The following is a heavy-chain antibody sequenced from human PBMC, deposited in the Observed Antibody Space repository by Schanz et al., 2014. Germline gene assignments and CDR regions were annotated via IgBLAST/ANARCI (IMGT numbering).Heavy chain of an antibody. D-gene: IGHD2-2*01. CDR3: ARDRRRYCSTASCLHDNWFDP. CDR1: GYTFIDYY. J-gene: IGHJ5*01. Sequence: QVQLVQSGAEVKKPGASVKVSCKASGYTFIDYYMHWVRQAPGQGLEWVGWISAYTNNTNYAQKVQGRVTMTTDTATGTAYMELRSLRSDDTAVYYCARDRRRYCSTASCLHDNWFDPWGQGTILTGSS. CDR2: ISAYTNNT. V-gene: IGHV1-18*04.